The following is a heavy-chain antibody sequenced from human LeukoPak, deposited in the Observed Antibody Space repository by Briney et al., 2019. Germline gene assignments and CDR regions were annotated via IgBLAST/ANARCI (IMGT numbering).Heavy chain of an antibody. CDR1: GFTFSSYG. D-gene: IGHD3-10*02. CDR2: ISGSADSA. J-gene: IGHJ6*04. CDR3: AELGITMIGGV. V-gene: IGHV3-23*01. Sequence: PGGSLRLSCAASGFTFSSYGMSWVRQAPGKGLEWVSGISGSADSAYYADSVKGRFTISRDNSKTTLYLQMNSLRAEDTAVYYCAELGITMIGGVWGKGTTVTISS.